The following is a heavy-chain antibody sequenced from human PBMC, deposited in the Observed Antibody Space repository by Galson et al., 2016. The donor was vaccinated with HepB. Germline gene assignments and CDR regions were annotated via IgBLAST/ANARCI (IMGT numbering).Heavy chain of an antibody. CDR1: GFTFRSYS. J-gene: IGHJ2*01. V-gene: IGHV3-48*01. D-gene: IGHD3-3*01. CDR3: AKEGNYDFWSGYNWFFDL. CDR2: ISGSSDTI. Sequence: SLRLSCAASGFTFRSYSINWVRQAPGKGPEWISYISGSSDTIYYADSVAGRFTISRDNAKNSLHLQMNSLRAEDAAVYFCAKEGNYDFWSGYNWFFDLWGHGTLVTVSS.